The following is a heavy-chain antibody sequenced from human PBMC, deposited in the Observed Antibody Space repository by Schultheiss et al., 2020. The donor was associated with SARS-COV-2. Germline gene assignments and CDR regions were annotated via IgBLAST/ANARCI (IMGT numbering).Heavy chain of an antibody. V-gene: IGHV4-34*01. Sequence: SETLSLTCAVSGGSFSAYYWTWIRQSPGKGLEWIGEINHSGTTNYNPSLESRVAMSVDTSRNQFSLKLSSVTAADTAIYYCARGRRNIVVVVAAHNWFDPWGQGTLVTVSS. CDR2: INHSGTT. D-gene: IGHD2-15*01. CDR3: ARGRRNIVVVVAAHNWFDP. CDR1: GGSFSAYY. J-gene: IGHJ5*02.